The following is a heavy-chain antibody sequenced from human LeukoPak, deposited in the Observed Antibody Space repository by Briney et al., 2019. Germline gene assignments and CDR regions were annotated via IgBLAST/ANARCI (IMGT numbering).Heavy chain of an antibody. Sequence: GGSLRLSCAASGFTFSSYAMSWVRQAPGEGLEWVSAISGSGGSTYYADSVKGRFTISRDNSKNTLYLQMNSLRAEDTAVYYCAKGPAAVAGTGGGYYFDYWGQGTLVTVSS. CDR1: GFTFSSYA. J-gene: IGHJ4*02. CDR3: AKGPAAVAGTGGGYYFDY. CDR2: ISGSGGST. D-gene: IGHD6-19*01. V-gene: IGHV3-23*01.